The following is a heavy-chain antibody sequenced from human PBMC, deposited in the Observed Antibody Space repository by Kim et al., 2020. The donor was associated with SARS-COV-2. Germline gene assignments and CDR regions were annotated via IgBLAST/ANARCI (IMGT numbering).Heavy chain of an antibody. D-gene: IGHD6-19*01. CDR3: ARDLGGHVAGNYYYYGMDV. J-gene: IGHJ6*02. Sequence: GRFTISTDNAKNSLYLQMNSLRAEDTAVYYCARDLGGHVAGNYYYYGMDVWGQGTTVTVSS. V-gene: IGHV3-11*06.